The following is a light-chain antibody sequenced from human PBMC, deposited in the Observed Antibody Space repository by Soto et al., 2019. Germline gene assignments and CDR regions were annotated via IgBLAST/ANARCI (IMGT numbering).Light chain of an antibody. CDR1: SSDVGDYNY. CDR3: SSYTSTNTLV. CDR2: GVS. J-gene: IGLJ2*01. V-gene: IGLV2-14*03. Sequence: QSALTQPASVSGSPGQSITISCTGTSSDVGDYNYVSWYQHHPDKAPKLIIYGVSNRPSGISNRFSGSKSGNTASLTISGLQAEDAADYYCSSYTSTNTLVFGGGTKVTVL.